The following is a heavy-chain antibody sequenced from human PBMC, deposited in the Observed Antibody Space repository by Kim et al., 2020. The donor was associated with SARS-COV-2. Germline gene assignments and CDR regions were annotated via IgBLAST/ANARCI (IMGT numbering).Heavy chain of an antibody. CDR3: ARRGLLWFGELLYSDAFDI. CDR1: GYTFTSYY. J-gene: IGHJ3*02. V-gene: IGHV1-46*01. CDR2: INPSGGST. D-gene: IGHD3-10*01. Sequence: ASVKVSCKASGYTFTSYYMHWVRQAPGQGLEWMGIINPSGGSTSYAQKFQGRVTMTRDTSTSTVYMELSSLRSEDTAVYYCARRGLLWFGELLYSDAFDIWGQGTMVTVSS.